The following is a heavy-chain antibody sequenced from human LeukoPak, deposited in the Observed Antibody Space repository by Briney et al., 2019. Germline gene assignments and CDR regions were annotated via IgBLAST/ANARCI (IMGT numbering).Heavy chain of an antibody. CDR1: GGSFSGYY. J-gene: IGHJ6*02. Sequence: SETLSLTCAVSGGSFSGYYWSWIRQPPGKGLEWIGEINHSGSTNYNPSLKSRVTISVDTSKNQFSLKLSSVTAADTAVYYCARGKDGLYYYGSGTNTPRYYYGMDVWGQGTTVTVSS. CDR2: INHSGST. CDR3: ARGKDGLYYYGSGTNTPRYYYGMDV. V-gene: IGHV4-34*01. D-gene: IGHD3-10*01.